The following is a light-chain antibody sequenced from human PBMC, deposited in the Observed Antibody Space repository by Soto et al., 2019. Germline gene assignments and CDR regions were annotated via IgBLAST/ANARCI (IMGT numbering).Light chain of an antibody. J-gene: IGKJ4*01. V-gene: IGKV3-20*01. CDR3: QQFSSYPLT. Sequence: EIVLTQSPGTLSLSPGDRATLSCRASQSVSRSYLGWYQQKPGQAPRLLMYDASSRATGIPDRFSGGGSGTDFTLTISRLEPEDFAVYYCQQFSSYPLTFGGGTKVDI. CDR1: QSVSRSY. CDR2: DAS.